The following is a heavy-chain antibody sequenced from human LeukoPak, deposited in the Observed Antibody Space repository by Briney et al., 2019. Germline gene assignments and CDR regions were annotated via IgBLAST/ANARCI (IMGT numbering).Heavy chain of an antibody. J-gene: IGHJ6*03. D-gene: IGHD3-10*01. Sequence: GASVKVSCKASGYTFTSYDINWVRPASGQGVEWVGWMNLNRGNTGNAQKLQGRVTMTKDTSISTAYMELSRLRSDDTAVYYCARGVMSGAMVQDNYYYYMDVWGKGTTVTISS. CDR1: GYTFTSYD. V-gene: IGHV1-8*01. CDR2: MNLNRGNT. CDR3: ARGVMSGAMVQDNYYYYMDV.